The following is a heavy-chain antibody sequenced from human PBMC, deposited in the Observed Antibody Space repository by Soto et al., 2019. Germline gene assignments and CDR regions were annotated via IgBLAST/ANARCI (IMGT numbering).Heavy chain of an antibody. CDR2: IRSKAYGGTT. Sequence: SLRLSCPASGFTFGDYAMSWFGQAPGKGLEWVGFIRSKAYGGTTEYAASVKGRFTISRDDSKSIAYLQMNSLKTEDTAVYYCTFPYYDSSGYYLDYYYGMDVWGQGTTVTVSS. CDR1: GFTFGDYA. J-gene: IGHJ6*02. D-gene: IGHD3-22*01. V-gene: IGHV3-49*03. CDR3: TFPYYDSSGYYLDYYYGMDV.